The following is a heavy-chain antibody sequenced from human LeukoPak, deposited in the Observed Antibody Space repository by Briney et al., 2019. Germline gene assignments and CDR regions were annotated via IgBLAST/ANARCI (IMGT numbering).Heavy chain of an antibody. CDR3: ARGRSNYYDSSGYTFFDY. CDR2: IYHSGST. D-gene: IGHD3-22*01. J-gene: IGHJ4*02. Sequence: SETLSLTCAVYGGSFSGYYWSWIRQPPGKGLEWIGYIYHSGSTYYNPSLKSRVTISVDRSKNQFSLKLSSVTAADTAVYYCARGRSNYYDSSGYTFFDYWGQGTLVTVSS. V-gene: IGHV4-34*01. CDR1: GGSFSGYY.